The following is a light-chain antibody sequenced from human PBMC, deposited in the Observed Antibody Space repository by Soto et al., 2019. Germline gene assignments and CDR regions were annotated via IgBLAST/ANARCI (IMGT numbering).Light chain of an antibody. Sequence: QSALTQPASVSGSPGQSITVSCTGNSKDVGAYNYVSWYQQHPGTAPKLMIYDVSNRPSGVSNRFSGSKSGNTASLTISGLQAEDEADYYCTSYTSSRTYVFGTGTKVTVL. CDR3: TSYTSSRTYV. J-gene: IGLJ1*01. V-gene: IGLV2-14*03. CDR2: DVS. CDR1: SKDVGAYNY.